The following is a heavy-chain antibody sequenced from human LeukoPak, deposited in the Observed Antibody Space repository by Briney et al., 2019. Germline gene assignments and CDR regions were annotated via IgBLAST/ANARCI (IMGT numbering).Heavy chain of an antibody. J-gene: IGHJ4*02. V-gene: IGHV4-34*01. CDR2: IHHSGST. CDR3: ARTRYYYDSSAYYRGVYYFDY. CDR1: GGSFSGYD. Sequence: SETLSLTCAVYGGSFSGYDWSWIRQPPGKGLEWIWEIHHSGSTYYNPSLKSRVTIPVDTSKNQFSLKLSSVTAADTAVYYCARTRYYYDSSAYYRGVYYFDYWGQGTLVTVSS. D-gene: IGHD3-22*01.